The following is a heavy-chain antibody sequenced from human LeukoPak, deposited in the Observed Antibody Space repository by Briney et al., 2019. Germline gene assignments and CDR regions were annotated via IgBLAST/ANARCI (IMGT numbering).Heavy chain of an antibody. J-gene: IGHJ4*02. Sequence: SVKVSCKASGGTXSSYAISGVRQAPGQGLEWMGGTITIFGTTNYAQKFQGRVTITADESTTTAYMELSSLRSEDTAVYYCARDLYGDYGSLYFDYWGQGTLVTVSS. CDR3: ARDLYGDYGSLYFDY. CDR2: TITIFGTT. CDR1: GGTXSSYA. V-gene: IGHV1-69*13. D-gene: IGHD4-17*01.